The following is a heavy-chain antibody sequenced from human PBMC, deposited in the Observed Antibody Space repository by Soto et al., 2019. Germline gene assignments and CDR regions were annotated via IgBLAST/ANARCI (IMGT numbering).Heavy chain of an antibody. CDR1: DDFISSYY. J-gene: IGHJ6*02. V-gene: IGHV4-4*07. CDR3: ARGGYYXDSSGYWSPYYYYGMDV. CDR2: VSTNGAT. Sequence: SETLSLTCTVSDDFISSYYWNWIRQPAGKGLEWIGRVSTNGATNYNPSLESRVTMSVDTSKNQFSLKLTSVTAADTAVYYCARGGYYXDSSGYWSPYYYYGMDVWGQGTTVTVSS. D-gene: IGHD3-22*01.